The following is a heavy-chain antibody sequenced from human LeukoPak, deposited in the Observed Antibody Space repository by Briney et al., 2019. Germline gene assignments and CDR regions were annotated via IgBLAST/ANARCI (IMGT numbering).Heavy chain of an antibody. V-gene: IGHV3-66*01. CDR3: ASSPYGSGSAPFDY. Sequence: GSLRLSCAASGFTVSSNCMSWVRQAPGKGLEWVSVIYSGGSTYYADSVKGRFTISRDNSKNALYLQMNSLRAEDTAVYYCASSPYGSGSAPFDYWGQGTLVTVSS. CDR2: IYSGGST. J-gene: IGHJ4*02. D-gene: IGHD3-10*01. CDR1: GFTVSSNC.